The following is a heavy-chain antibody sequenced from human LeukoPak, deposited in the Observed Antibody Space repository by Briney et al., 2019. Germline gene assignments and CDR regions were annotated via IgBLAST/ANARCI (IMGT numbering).Heavy chain of an antibody. CDR1: GYTFSSYA. CDR2: IIPMFGTR. V-gene: IGHV1-69*06. J-gene: IGHJ6*03. D-gene: IGHD4-23*01. Sequence: SVKVSCKASGYTFSSYAISWVRQAPGQGLEWMGGIIPMFGTRTYAPKFQGRVTINVDISTTTAYMELSSLRSEDTATYYCARGADWQLLEYYYYYMDVWGKGTSVTVSS. CDR3: ARGADWQLLEYYYYYMDV.